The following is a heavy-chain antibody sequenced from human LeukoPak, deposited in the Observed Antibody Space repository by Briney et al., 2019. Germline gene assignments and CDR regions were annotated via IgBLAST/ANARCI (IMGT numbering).Heavy chain of an antibody. CDR3: ARQVGGSYYFDY. V-gene: IGHV1-2*02. D-gene: IGHD1-26*01. CDR2: INPNSGGT. Sequence: ASVHVSCMASGYTFTGYYMHWVRQAPGQGLEGMGWINPNSGGTNFAQQFQGRVTMTRDTSISTAYMELSRLRSDDTAVYYCARQVGGSYYFDYWGQGTLVTVSS. J-gene: IGHJ4*02. CDR1: GYTFTGYY.